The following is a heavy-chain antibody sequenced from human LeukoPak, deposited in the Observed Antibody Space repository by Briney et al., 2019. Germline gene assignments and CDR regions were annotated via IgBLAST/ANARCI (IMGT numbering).Heavy chain of an antibody. CDR2: ISNNGGYT. D-gene: IGHD2-15*01. J-gene: IGHJ4*02. CDR3: AKQLGYCSDGSCYFPY. CDR1: GFTFSSSA. Sequence: TGGSLRLSCAASGFTFSSSAMSWVRQAPGKGLEWVSAISNNGGYTYYADSVQGRFTISRDNSKSTLCLQMNSQRAEDTAVYYCAKQLGYCSDGSCYFPYWGQGTLVTVSS. V-gene: IGHV3-23*01.